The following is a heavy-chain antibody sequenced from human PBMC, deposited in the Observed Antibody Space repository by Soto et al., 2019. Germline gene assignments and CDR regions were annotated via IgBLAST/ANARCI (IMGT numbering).Heavy chain of an antibody. J-gene: IGHJ3*02. CDR2: FDPEDGET. V-gene: IGHV1-24*01. D-gene: IGHD3-10*01. CDR1: GYTLTELS. CDR3: ATEVRGGPLAFDI. Sequence: ASVKVSCKVSGYTLTELSMHWVRQAPGKGLEWMGVFDPEDGETIYAQKFQGRVTMTEDTSTNTAYMELGSLRSEDTAVYYCATEVRGGPLAFDIWGQGTMVTVSS.